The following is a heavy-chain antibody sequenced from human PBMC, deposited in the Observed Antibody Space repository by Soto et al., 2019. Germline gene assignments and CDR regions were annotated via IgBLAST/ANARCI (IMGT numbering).Heavy chain of an antibody. J-gene: IGHJ5*02. Sequence: SETLSLTCTVSGGSISSYYWSWIRQPAGKGLAWIGRIYTSGSTNYNPSLKSRVTMSVDTSKNQFSLKLSSVTAADTAVYYCARDVIWSGEPQQFDPWAREPWSPSPQ. CDR3: ARDVIWSGEPQQFDP. CDR1: GGSISSYY. V-gene: IGHV4-4*07. D-gene: IGHD3-10*01. CDR2: IYTSGST.